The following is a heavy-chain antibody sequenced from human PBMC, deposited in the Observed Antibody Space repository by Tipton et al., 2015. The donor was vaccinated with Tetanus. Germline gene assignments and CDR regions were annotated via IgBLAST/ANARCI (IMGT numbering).Heavy chain of an antibody. D-gene: IGHD3-9*01. CDR2: VDYFGST. Sequence: TLSLTCTVSGGSISTYHWNWIRQSPGKGLEWIGYVDYFGSTKINPSLKSRVAMSVDTAENQFSLQLAFVTAADTAIYYCARRGGDFLTGYYDSWGQGTLVTVSS. V-gene: IGHV4-59*01. CDR3: ARRGGDFLTGYYDS. CDR1: GGSISTYH. J-gene: IGHJ4*02.